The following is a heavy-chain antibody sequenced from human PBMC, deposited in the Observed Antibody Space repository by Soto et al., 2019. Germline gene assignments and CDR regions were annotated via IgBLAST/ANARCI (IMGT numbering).Heavy chain of an antibody. CDR2: IWYDGSNK. J-gene: IGHJ4*02. V-gene: IGHV3-33*01. D-gene: IGHD4-17*01. Sequence: QVQLVESGGGVVKPGRSLRLSCAASGLTFSSYGMHGVRQAPGKGLEWVAVIWYDGSNKYYADSVKGRFTISRDNSKNTLYLQMNSLRAEDTAVYYCAREHDYGDYVPFDYWGQGTLVTVSS. CDR1: GLTFSSYG. CDR3: AREHDYGDYVPFDY.